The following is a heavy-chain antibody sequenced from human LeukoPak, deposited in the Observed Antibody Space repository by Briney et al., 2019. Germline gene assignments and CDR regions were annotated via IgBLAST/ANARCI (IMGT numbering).Heavy chain of an antibody. CDR1: GGSFSGYY. D-gene: IGHD1-26*01. CDR3: ARGSYGRDFDY. J-gene: IGHJ4*02. Sequence: SETLSLTCAVYGGSFSGYYWSWIRQPPGKGLEWIGEINHSGSTNYNPSLKSRVTISVDTSKNQFSLKLSSVTAADMAVYYCARGSYGRDFDYWGQGTLVTVSS. CDR2: INHSGST. V-gene: IGHV4-34*01.